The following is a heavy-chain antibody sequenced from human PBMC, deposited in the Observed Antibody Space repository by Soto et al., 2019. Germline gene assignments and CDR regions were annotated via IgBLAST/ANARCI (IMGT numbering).Heavy chain of an antibody. CDR3: AIEEFGGGSTTADY. V-gene: IGHV3-30-3*01. D-gene: IGHD1-1*01. J-gene: IGHJ4*02. CDR1: GFTFSSYA. CDR2: ITCDGSNK. Sequence: PGGSLRLSCAASGFTFSSYAMHWVRQAPGKGLEWVAVITCDGSNKYYADSVKGRFTISRDNSKNTLYLQMNSLRAEDTAVYYCAIEEFGGGSTTADYWGQGTLVTVSS.